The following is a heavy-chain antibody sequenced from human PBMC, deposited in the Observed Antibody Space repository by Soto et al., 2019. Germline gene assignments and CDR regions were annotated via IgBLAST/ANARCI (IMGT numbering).Heavy chain of an antibody. D-gene: IGHD3-16*01. CDR1: GYTFTSYD. CDR2: MNPNSGNT. Sequence: GASVKVSCKASGYTFTSYDINWVRQATGQGLEWMGWMNPNSGNTGYAQKFQGRVTMTRNTSISTAYMELSSLRSEDTAVYYCARAQRAFYDYIWGTFDYWGQGTLVTVSS. CDR3: ARAQRAFYDYIWGTFDY. V-gene: IGHV1-8*01. J-gene: IGHJ4*02.